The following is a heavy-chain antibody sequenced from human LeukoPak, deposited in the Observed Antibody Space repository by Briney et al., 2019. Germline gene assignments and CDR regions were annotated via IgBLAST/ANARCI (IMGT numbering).Heavy chain of an antibody. CDR3: RKDPNGDYIGAFDP. D-gene: IGHD4-17*01. J-gene: IGHJ5*02. CDR1: GFSFSSFA. Sequence: GGSLRLSCAASGFSFSSFAMTWVRQAPGKGLEWVSSITGGHYATYNTDSVKGRFTISRVNAKNTLYLQMNSLRADDTAIYYCRKDPNGDYIGAFDPWGQGTLVTVSS. CDR2: ITGGHYAT. V-gene: IGHV3-23*01.